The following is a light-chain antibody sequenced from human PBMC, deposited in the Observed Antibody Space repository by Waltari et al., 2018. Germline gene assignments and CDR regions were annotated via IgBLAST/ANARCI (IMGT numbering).Light chain of an antibody. V-gene: IGKV4-1*01. CDR1: VLDTAEIKVD. CDR3: QKFYVSLLT. Sequence: VLDTAEIKVDLAWYRQKPGRPRRLLIYTASTRSSGVPDRFIGVESGTEYTLTISSVQAEDAVVYYCQKFYVSLLTFGQGTKVEIE. J-gene: IGKJ1*01. CDR2: TAS.